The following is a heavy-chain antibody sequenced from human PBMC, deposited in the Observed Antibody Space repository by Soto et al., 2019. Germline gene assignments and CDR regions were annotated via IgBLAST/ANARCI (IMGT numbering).Heavy chain of an antibody. Sequence: QVQLVESGGGVVQPGRSLRLSCAASGFTFSSYALHWVRQAPGKGLEWVAVISSDGSNKYYADSVKGRFSISRDTSKNTLYLRMNSLRAEDRAVYYCARGTVGGAGAWYFDNWGQGTLVTVSS. J-gene: IGHJ4*02. D-gene: IGHD3-10*01. CDR3: ARGTVGGAGAWYFDN. CDR1: GFTFSSYA. CDR2: ISSDGSNK. V-gene: IGHV3-30-3*01.